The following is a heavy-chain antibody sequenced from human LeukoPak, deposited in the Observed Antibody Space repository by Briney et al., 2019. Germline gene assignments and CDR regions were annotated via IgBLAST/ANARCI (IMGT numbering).Heavy chain of an antibody. Sequence: PGRSLRLSCTFSGLSFSDSAATWVRQAPGKGLEWIGCTRSKVYGGTTEYAASVKGRITISRDESKSIAYLQMDSLTTEDTAVYFCARGERDFDYWGQGTLVTVSS. V-gene: IGHV3-49*04. CDR2: TRSKVYGGTT. D-gene: IGHD3-16*01. J-gene: IGHJ4*02. CDR3: ARGERDFDY. CDR1: GLSFSDSA.